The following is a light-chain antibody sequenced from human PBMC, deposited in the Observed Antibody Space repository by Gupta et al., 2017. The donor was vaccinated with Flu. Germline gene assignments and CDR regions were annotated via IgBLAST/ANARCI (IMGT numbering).Light chain of an antibody. Sequence: QSALSQPASVSGSPGPSITISCTGSSSDVGGCNYVFCHQQHPGKAPKLIIYEVINRPAGVSSSFSGSKSGNTASLTISGLQAADEGKYYSNTYAQSRTVVFGGGTKLTVL. CDR2: EVI. V-gene: IGLV2-14*01. J-gene: IGLJ2*01. CDR3: NTYAQSRTVV. CDR1: SSDVGGCNY.